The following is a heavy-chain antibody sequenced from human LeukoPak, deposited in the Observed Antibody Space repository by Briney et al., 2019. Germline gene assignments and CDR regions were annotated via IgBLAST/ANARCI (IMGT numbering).Heavy chain of an antibody. CDR1: GFTFSSYA. V-gene: IGHV3-23*01. D-gene: IGHD6-13*01. J-gene: IGHJ4*02. Sequence: PGGSLRLSCAASGFTFSSYAVSWVRQAPGKGLEWVSAISGSGGSTYYADSVKGRFTISRDNSKNTLYLQMNSLRAEDTAVYYCAKASQAASSWPNYFDYWGQGTLVTVSS. CDR2: ISGSGGST. CDR3: AKASQAASSWPNYFDY.